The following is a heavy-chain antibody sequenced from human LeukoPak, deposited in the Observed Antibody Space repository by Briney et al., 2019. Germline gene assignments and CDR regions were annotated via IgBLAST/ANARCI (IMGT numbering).Heavy chain of an antibody. Sequence: GGSLRLSCAASGFTFSDDYMDWVRQAPGKGLEWVGRIRNKANNHTKEYAGAVKGRFTISRDDSKNSLYLQMNSLKTEDTAVYYCTTRGYNYGYFDYWGQGTLVTVSS. D-gene: IGHD5-18*01. J-gene: IGHJ4*02. V-gene: IGHV3-72*01. CDR3: TTRGYNYGYFDY. CDR2: IRNKANNHTK. CDR1: GFTFSDDY.